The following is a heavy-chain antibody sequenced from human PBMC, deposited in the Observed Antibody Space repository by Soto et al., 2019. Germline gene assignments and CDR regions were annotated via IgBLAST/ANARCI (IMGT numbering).Heavy chain of an antibody. CDR3: ARENDYGFDY. D-gene: IGHD4-17*01. Sequence: CSAAGFTVSSNYMSWVRQAPGKGLEWVSVIYAGGSTFYADSVKGRFTISRDNSKNTVYLQMNSLRAEDTAVYYCARENDYGFDYWGQGTLVTVSS. CDR2: IYAGGST. V-gene: IGHV3-66*01. J-gene: IGHJ4*02. CDR1: GFTVSSNY.